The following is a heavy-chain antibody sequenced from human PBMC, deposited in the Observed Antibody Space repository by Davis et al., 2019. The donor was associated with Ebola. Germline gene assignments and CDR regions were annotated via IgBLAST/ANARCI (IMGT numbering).Heavy chain of an antibody. V-gene: IGHV3-74*01. CDR1: GFTFSSYW. CDR2: INSDGSST. CDR3: AKDWGYCTGDACYLDP. Sequence: GESLKISCAASGFTFSSYWMHWVRQAPGKGLVWVSRINSDGSSTSYADSVKGRFTISRDNAKNSLYLQMNSLRAEDTAVYYCAKDWGYCTGDACYLDPWGQGTLVTVSS. J-gene: IGHJ5*02. D-gene: IGHD2-8*02.